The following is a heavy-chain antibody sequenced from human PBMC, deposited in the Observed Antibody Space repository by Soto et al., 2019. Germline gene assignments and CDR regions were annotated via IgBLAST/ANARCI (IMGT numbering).Heavy chain of an antibody. CDR1: GGSISGTTYY. Sequence: SETLSLTCIVSGGSISGTTYYWAWIRQPPGKGLEWIGSVYFDGSTYYNPSLKSRVTISVDTSMNHFSLRLTSVTAADTALYYCARGGISRIYQLPPFDPWGQGTLVTVS. CDR2: VYFDGST. J-gene: IGHJ5*02. D-gene: IGHD2-2*01. V-gene: IGHV4-39*02. CDR3: ARGGISRIYQLPPFDP.